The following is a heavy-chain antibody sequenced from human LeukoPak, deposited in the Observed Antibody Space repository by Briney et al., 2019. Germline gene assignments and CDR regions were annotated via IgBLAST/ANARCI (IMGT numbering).Heavy chain of an antibody. CDR1: GFTFSDYY. Sequence: GGSLRLSCAASGFTFSDYYMSWIRQAPGKGLEWVSYISSSSSTIYYADSVKGRFTISRDNAKNSLYLQMNSLRAEDTAVYYCARDSAYYDFWSGVQYFQHWGQGTLVTVSS. CDR2: ISSSSSTI. D-gene: IGHD3-3*01. V-gene: IGHV3-11*04. CDR3: ARDSAYYDFWSGVQYFQH. J-gene: IGHJ1*01.